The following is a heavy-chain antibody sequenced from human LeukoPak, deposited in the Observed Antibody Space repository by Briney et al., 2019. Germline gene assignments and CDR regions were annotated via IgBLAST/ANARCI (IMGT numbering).Heavy chain of an antibody. Sequence: KPSETLSLTCAVYGGSFSGYYWSWIRQPPGKGLEWTGEINHSGSTNYNPSLKSRVTISVDTSKNQFSLKLSSVTAADTAVYYCARSQGGIAARRGYYYYMDVWGKGTTVTVSS. V-gene: IGHV4-34*01. J-gene: IGHJ6*03. D-gene: IGHD6-6*01. CDR2: INHSGST. CDR1: GGSFSGYY. CDR3: ARSQGGIAARRGYYYYMDV.